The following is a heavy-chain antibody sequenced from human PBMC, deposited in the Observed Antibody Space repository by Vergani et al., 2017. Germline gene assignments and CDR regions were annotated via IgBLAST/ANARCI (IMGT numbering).Heavy chain of an antibody. CDR1: GVSVSSSDYS. V-gene: IGHV4-61*02. J-gene: IGHJ4*02. CDR3: ASVNDYRVDY. CDR2: LYGRDNT. D-gene: IGHD3-16*01. Sequence: QVHLQESGPELVKPSQTLSLTCTVSGVSVSSSDYSWTWIRQPAGRVLEWIGRLYGRDNTKYNPSLLSRVTISLDASKTQFSLTLTSVTAADAGVYYCASVNDYRVDYWGQGTLVTVSS.